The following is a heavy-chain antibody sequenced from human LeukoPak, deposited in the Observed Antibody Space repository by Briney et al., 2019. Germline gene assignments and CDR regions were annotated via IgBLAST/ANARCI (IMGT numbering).Heavy chain of an antibody. D-gene: IGHD3-3*01. J-gene: IGHJ4*02. Sequence: SETLSLTCAVYGGSFKDNYWSWIRQPPGKGLEWIGEINHSGTTNYNPSLKSRVTMSLDTSKNQLSLKLNSVAAADTAVYYSARVPLRFLEPFDNWGQGTLVTVSS. CDR2: INHSGTT. V-gene: IGHV4-34*01. CDR1: GGSFKDNY. CDR3: ARVPLRFLEPFDN.